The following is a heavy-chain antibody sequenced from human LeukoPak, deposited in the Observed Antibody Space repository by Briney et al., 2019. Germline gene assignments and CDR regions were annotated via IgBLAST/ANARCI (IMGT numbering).Heavy chain of an antibody. CDR1: GYTFTGYY. J-gene: IGHJ5*02. V-gene: IGHV1-2*02. CDR2: LNPNSGGT. Sequence: GASVKVSCKASGYTFTGYYMHWVRQAPGQGLEWMGWLNPNSGGTNYAQKVQGRVTMTRNTSISTAYMELSRLSSDDTAVYYCARERKMSNWFDPWGQGTLVTVSS. CDR3: ARERKMSNWFDP.